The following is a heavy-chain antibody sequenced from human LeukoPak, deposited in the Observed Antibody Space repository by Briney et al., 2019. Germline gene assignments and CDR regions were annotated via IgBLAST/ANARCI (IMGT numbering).Heavy chain of an antibody. D-gene: IGHD2-2*01. V-gene: IGHV4-4*07. CDR3: ARVIGYCSSTSCLFDP. Sequence: SETLSLTCTVSGGSISSYYWSWIRQPAGKGLEWIGRIYTSGSTNYNPSLKSRVTMSVDTPKNQFSLKLSSVTAADTAVYYCARVIGYCSSTSCLFDPWGQGTLVTVSS. J-gene: IGHJ5*02. CDR2: IYTSGST. CDR1: GGSISSYY.